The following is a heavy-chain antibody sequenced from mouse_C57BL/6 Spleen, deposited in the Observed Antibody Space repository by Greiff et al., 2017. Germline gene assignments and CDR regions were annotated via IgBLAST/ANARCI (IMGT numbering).Heavy chain of an antibody. J-gene: IGHJ3*01. V-gene: IGHV1-81*01. Sequence: QVQLQQSGAELARPGASVKLSCKASGYTFTSSGISWVKQRTGQGLEWIGEIYPRSGNTYYNEKFKGKATLTADKSSSTAYMELRSLTSEDSAVYFCAKLARANWDVPFAYRGQGTLVTVSA. CDR2: IYPRSGNT. CDR1: GYTFTSSG. D-gene: IGHD4-1*01. CDR3: AKLARANWDVPFAY.